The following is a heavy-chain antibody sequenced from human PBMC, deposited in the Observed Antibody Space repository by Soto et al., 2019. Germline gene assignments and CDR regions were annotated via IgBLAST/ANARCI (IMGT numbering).Heavy chain of an antibody. D-gene: IGHD2-2*01. CDR1: GFTFSRYG. V-gene: IGHV3-48*03. CDR2: ISSSGSTI. J-gene: IGHJ6*02. Sequence: PWGSLRLSCAASGFTFSRYGMTFSSYAMSLVRQAPGKGLEWVSTISSSGSTIYYADSVKGRFTISRDNAKNSLYLQMNSLRAEDTAVYYCARDVGDCSSTSCYDYYYYGMDVWGQGTTVTVSS. CDR3: ARDVGDCSSTSCYDYYYYGMDV.